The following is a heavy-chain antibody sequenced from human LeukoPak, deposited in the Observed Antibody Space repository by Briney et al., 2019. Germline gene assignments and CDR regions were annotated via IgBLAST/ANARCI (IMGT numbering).Heavy chain of an antibody. V-gene: IGHV3-33*05. CDR3: ARAPSSGWVDY. CDR2: ISYDGSYK. CDR1: EFTFSTYG. D-gene: IGHD6-19*01. J-gene: IGHJ4*02. Sequence: GGSLRLSCAAYEFTFSTYGMHWVRQAPGKGLEWVEVISYDGSYKFYADSVKGRLTISRDNSKSTLYLQMNSLRAEDTAVYYCARAPSSGWVDYWGEGTLVTVSS.